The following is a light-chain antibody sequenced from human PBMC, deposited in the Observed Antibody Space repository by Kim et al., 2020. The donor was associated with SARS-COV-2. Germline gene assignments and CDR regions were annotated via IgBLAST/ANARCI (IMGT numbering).Light chain of an antibody. V-gene: IGLV2-23*02. Sequence: GQSITSSCTGTSNDVGSYDIVSWYQQLPGRAPKLVIYEVTKRPSGISSRFSGSKSGNTASLSISGLQTEDEADYSCCSYAGSGTWVFGGGTQLTVL. J-gene: IGLJ2*01. CDR3: CSYAGSGTWV. CDR1: SNDVGSYDI. CDR2: EVT.